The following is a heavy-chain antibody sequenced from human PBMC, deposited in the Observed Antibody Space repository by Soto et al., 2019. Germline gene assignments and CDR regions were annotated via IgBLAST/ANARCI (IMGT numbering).Heavy chain of an antibody. V-gene: IGHV3-23*01. J-gene: IGHJ4*02. CDR2: VPNDGSNT. CDR1: GFTFSNFA. Sequence: GGSLRLSCAASGFTFSNFAMSWVRQAPGKGLEWVSGVPNDGSNTYYADSVRGRFTISRDNSKNTLHLQMNFLRAEDTAIYYCAKETAAIGTPLFDSRGQGTLVTVSS. CDR3: AKETAAIGTPLFDS. D-gene: IGHD6-13*01.